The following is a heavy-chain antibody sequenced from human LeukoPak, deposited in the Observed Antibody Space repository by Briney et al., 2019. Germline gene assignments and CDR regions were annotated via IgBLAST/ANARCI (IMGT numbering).Heavy chain of an antibody. V-gene: IGHV3-23*01. J-gene: IGHJ4*02. D-gene: IGHD6-19*01. Sequence: GGSLRLSCAASGFTFSSYAMSWFRQAPGKGLEWVSAISGSGGSTYYADSVKGRFTISRDNSKNTLYLQMNSLRAEDTAVYYCAKDREITVAAVGDYWGQGTLVTVSS. CDR1: GFTFSSYA. CDR3: AKDREITVAAVGDY. CDR2: ISGSGGST.